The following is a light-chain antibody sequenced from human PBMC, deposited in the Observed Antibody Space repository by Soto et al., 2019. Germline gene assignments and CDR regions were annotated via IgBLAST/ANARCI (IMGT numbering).Light chain of an antibody. J-gene: IGKJ2*01. CDR1: QSISNY. Sequence: DIEMTQSPSSLSSSVGDRVTITCRASQSISNYLSWYQQKPGNAPKLLIYDSSTLRSGVPSRFSGSGSGTDFTLTISSLQPEDFATYYCQQSYNAPRTFGQGTKLEIE. V-gene: IGKV1-39*01. CDR2: DSS. CDR3: QQSYNAPRT.